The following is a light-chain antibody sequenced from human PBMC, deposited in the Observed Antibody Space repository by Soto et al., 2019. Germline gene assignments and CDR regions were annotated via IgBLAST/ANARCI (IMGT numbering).Light chain of an antibody. CDR3: QQYQNLWT. V-gene: IGKV3-20*01. J-gene: IGKJ1*01. CDR2: GAS. CDR1: QSVSNNY. Sequence: ESVLTQSPCTLSLSPGERATLSCRASQSVSNNYLAWYQQKPGQAPRLLIDGASSRATGIPDRFSGSGSGTEFTLTISGLQSEDFALYYCQQYQNLWTFGQGTKVDIK.